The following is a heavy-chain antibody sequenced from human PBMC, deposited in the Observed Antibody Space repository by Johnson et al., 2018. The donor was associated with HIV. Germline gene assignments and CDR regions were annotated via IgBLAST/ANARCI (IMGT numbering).Heavy chain of an antibody. CDR1: GVTISSFG. V-gene: IGHV3-30*02. D-gene: IGHD3-10*01. CDR3: TKVWGFYYGQYHDAFDI. CDR2: IRFDGSDE. Sequence: QVQLLESGGGVVQPGGSLRLSCAASGVTISSFGMHWVRQAPGKGLEWVAFIRFDGSDEYYSNSVKGRFTISRDNSKNTLYLQMNSLRPEDTAVYYCTKVWGFYYGQYHDAFDIWGQGTMVTVSS. J-gene: IGHJ3*02.